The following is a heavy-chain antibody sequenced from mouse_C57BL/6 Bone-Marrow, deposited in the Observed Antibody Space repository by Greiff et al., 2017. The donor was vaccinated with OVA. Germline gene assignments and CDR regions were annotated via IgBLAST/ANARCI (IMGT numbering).Heavy chain of an antibody. D-gene: IGHD4-1*02. CDR3: ARLANSAY. CDR2: ISNGGGST. Sequence: DVMLVESGGGLVQPGGSLKLSCAASGFTFSDYYMYWVRQTPEKRLEWVAYISNGGGSTYYPDTVKGRFTISRDNAKNTLYLQMSRLKSEDTAMYYCARLANSAYWGQGTLVTVSA. CDR1: GFTFSDYY. V-gene: IGHV5-12*01. J-gene: IGHJ3*01.